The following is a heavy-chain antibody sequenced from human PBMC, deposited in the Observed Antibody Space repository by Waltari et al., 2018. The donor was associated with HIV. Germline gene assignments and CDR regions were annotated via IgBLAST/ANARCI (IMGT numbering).Heavy chain of an antibody. V-gene: IGHV4-61*02. D-gene: IGHD6-19*01. CDR1: NGRRSAGGAY. CDR3: ARERAFGPEYGGGWSRGWSRGGWLDP. J-gene: IGHJ5*02. CDR2: VYSGGGP. Sequence: QFQLRESGTGLGGSSRTRSHTCSVSNGRRSAGGAYCSWIGHPPGTGRDGMGRVYSGGGPAYNVFFKSRVAMEVDTSRNLFYFNLFSVPAAATALYYCARERAFGPEYGGGWSRGWSRGGWLDPWGQGILVVVS.